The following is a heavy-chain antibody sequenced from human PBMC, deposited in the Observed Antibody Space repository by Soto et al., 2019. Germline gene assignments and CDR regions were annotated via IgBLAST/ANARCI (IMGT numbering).Heavy chain of an antibody. D-gene: IGHD6-19*01. CDR3: AKLPASVVAVRTIFDY. V-gene: IGHV3-23*01. J-gene: IGHJ4*02. CDR2: ISGSGDSI. Sequence: GGSLRLSCAASGFTFSEYAMGWVRQAPGKGLEWLSAISGSGDSIYEADSVKGRFTFSRDNFENRLYLQMNSLRAEDTAVYYCAKLPASVVAVRTIFDYWGQGTLVTVSS. CDR1: GFTFSEYA.